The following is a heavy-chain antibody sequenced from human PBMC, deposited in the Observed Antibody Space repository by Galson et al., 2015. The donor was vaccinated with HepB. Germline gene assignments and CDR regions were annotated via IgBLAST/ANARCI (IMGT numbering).Heavy chain of an antibody. CDR1: GYIFTHYA. J-gene: IGHJ3*02. CDR2: INTNTGNP. CDR3: ARHYGAFDI. V-gene: IGHV7-4-1*02. Sequence: SVKVSCKASGYIFTHYAMNWVRQAPGQGLEWMGSINTNTGNPTYAQGFTGRFVFSLDTSVSTAYLQISSLKVEDTAVYYCARHYGAFDIWGQGTMVTVSS. D-gene: IGHD4-17*01.